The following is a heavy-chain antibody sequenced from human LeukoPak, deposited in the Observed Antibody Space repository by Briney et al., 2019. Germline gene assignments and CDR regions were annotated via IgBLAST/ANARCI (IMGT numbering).Heavy chain of an antibody. V-gene: IGHV3-11*04. Sequence: KTGGSLRLSCAASGFTFSDYYMSWIRQAPGKGLEWLSYISNIGNTMYHADSVKGRFTISRDNAKNSLYLEMNSLSAEDTAVYYCARERITFGRVIVPNYFDSWGQGTLVTVSS. CDR1: GFTFSDYY. CDR3: ARERITFGRVIVPNYFDS. D-gene: IGHD3-16*02. J-gene: IGHJ4*02. CDR2: ISNIGNTM.